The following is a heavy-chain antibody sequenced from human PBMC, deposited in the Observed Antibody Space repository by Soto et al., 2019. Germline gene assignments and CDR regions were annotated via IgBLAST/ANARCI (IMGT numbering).Heavy chain of an antibody. J-gene: IGHJ4*02. D-gene: IGHD6-13*01. CDR2: IYYSGST. CDR1: GGSISSGGYY. V-gene: IGHV4-31*03. CDR3: ARARRETKAATSYYYFDY. Sequence: SETLSVTCTVSGGSISSGGYYWSWIRKHPGKGLEWIGYIYYSGSTYYNPSLKSRVTISVDTSKNQFSLKLSSVTAADTAVYYCARARRETKAATSYYYFDYWDQGTLVTVSS.